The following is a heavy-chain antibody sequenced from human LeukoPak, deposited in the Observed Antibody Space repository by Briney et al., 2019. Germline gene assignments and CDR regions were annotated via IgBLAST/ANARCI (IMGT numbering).Heavy chain of an antibody. Sequence: PGGSLRLSCAASGFTVSSNYMSWVRQAPGKGLEWVSVIYSGGSTYYADSVKGRFTISRDNAKNTLYLQMNSLRAEDTAVYYCARGDRNWESGFDLWGRGTLVTVSS. CDR1: GFTVSSNY. D-gene: IGHD7-27*01. CDR2: IYSGGST. CDR3: ARGDRNWESGFDL. V-gene: IGHV3-53*01. J-gene: IGHJ2*01.